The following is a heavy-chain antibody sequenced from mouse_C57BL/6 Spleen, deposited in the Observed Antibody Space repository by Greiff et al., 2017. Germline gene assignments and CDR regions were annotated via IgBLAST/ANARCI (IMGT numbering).Heavy chain of an antibody. Sequence: VQLQQSGAELARPGASVKLSCKASGYTFTSYGIRWVKQRTGRGLEWIGGIYPSSGNTYYNEKFKGKATLTADKSSSTAYMGLRSLTSEDSECEICEREEYGSLAYGGQGTLVTVSA. D-gene: IGHD2-10*02. CDR3: EREEYGSLAY. CDR1: GYTFTSYG. J-gene: IGHJ3*01. V-gene: IGHV1-81*01. CDR2: IYPSSGNT.